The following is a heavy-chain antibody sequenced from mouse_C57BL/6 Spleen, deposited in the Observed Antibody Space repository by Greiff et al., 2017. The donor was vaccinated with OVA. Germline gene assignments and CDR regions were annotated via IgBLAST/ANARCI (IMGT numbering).Heavy chain of an antibody. CDR3: ATQTAQATWFAY. V-gene: IGHV1-82*01. CDR1: GYAFSSSW. Sequence: QVQLQQSGPELVKPGASVKISCKASGYAFSSSWMNWVKQRPGKGLEWIGRIYPGDGDTNYNGKFKGKATLTADKSSSTAYMQLSSLTSEDSAVYCCATQTAQATWFAYWGQGTLVTVSA. CDR2: IYPGDGDT. D-gene: IGHD3-2*02. J-gene: IGHJ3*01.